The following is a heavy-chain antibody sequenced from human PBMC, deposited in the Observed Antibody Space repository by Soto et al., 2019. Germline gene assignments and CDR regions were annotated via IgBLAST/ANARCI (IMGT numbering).Heavy chain of an antibody. CDR3: ARGGGLRLGEFLGAFDI. D-gene: IGHD3-16*01. Sequence: KPSETLSLTCTVSGGSINSGDYYWSWIRQHPGKGLDWIGYIYYSGSTYYNPSLKSRVTISVDTSENQFSLKLSSVTAADTAVYYCARGGGLRLGEFLGAFDIWGQGTMVTVSS. CDR1: GGSINSGDYY. V-gene: IGHV4-31*03. J-gene: IGHJ3*02. CDR2: IYYSGST.